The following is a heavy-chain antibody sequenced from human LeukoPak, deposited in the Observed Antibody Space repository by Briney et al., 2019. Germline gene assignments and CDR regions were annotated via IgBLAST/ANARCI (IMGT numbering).Heavy chain of an antibody. D-gene: IGHD3-22*01. CDR3: AAELVIHYYYYGMDV. Sequence: PGGSLRLSCAASGFTVSSNYMSWVRQAPGKGLEWVSVIYSGGSTYYADSVKGRFTISRDNSKNTLYLQMNSLRAEDTAVYYCAAELVIHYYYYGMDVWGQGTTVTVSS. J-gene: IGHJ6*02. V-gene: IGHV3-66*01. CDR2: IYSGGST. CDR1: GFTVSSNY.